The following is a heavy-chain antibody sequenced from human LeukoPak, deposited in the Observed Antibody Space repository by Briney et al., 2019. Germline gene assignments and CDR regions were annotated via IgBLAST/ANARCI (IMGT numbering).Heavy chain of an antibody. CDR3: ARPRQSYRGSWYLYYFDF. V-gene: IGHV1-18*01. Sequence: GASVNVSCKSSASTFTSYGISWVRQAPGQGIEWMGWISTYNSNTTYAQKLHGRVTMTTDTSTSKTYLELRRLRSSDKAAYDYARPRQSYRGSWYLYYFDFWGQGTLVTVSS. D-gene: IGHD6-13*01. J-gene: IGHJ4*02. CDR2: ISTYNSNT. CDR1: ASTFTSYG.